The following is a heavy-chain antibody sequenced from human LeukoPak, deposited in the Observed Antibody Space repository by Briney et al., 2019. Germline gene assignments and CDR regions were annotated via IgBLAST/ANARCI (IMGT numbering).Heavy chain of an antibody. J-gene: IGHJ3*02. D-gene: IGHD3-16*01. CDR2: INPNSGGT. V-gene: IGHV1-2*02. CDR3: ARDKTLIDARAFDI. CDR1: GYTFTGYY. Sequence: GASVKVSCKASGYTFTGYYMHWVRQAPGQGLEWMGWINPNSGGTNYAQKFQGRVTMTRDTSISTAYMELSRLRSEDTAVYYCARDKTLIDARAFDIWGQGTMVTVSS.